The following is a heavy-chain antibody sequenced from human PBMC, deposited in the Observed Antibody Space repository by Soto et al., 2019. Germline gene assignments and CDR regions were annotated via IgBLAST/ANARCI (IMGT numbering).Heavy chain of an antibody. CDR2: IHYSGST. D-gene: IGHD2-21*01. CDR1: GDSISSYY. Sequence: SETLSLTCTVYGDSISSYYWSWIRQSPGKGLEWIGFIHYSGSTNYNPSLKSRVTMSVDTSKNQFSLKLTSVNAADTAVYYCTRGGDAYKNGHWGQGTLVTVSS. J-gene: IGHJ4*02. V-gene: IGHV4-59*01. CDR3: TRGGDAYKNGH.